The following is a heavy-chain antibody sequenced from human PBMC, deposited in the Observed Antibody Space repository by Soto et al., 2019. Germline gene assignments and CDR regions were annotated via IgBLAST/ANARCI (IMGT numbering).Heavy chain of an antibody. V-gene: IGHV3-74*01. D-gene: IGHD3-10*01. CDR2: IKSDGSIT. CDR3: ARGALYSYSTDY. CDR1: GFTFSSYW. Sequence: EVQLVESGGGLVQPGGSLRLSCAASGFTFSSYWMHWVRQAPGKGLVWVSRIKSDGSITNYADSVKGRLTISRDNAKKTLYLQLNSLRAEDTAVYFCARGALYSYSTDYWGQGTQVAGSS. J-gene: IGHJ4*02.